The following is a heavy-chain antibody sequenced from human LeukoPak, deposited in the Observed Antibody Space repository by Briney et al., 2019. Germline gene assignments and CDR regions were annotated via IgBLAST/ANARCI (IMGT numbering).Heavy chain of an antibody. CDR1: GFTFTSYA. CDR3: AKDKHITRPDYGMDV. V-gene: IGHV3-23*01. CDR2: ISGSGGST. J-gene: IGHJ6*02. D-gene: IGHD3-3*01. Sequence: PGGSLRLSCAASGFTFTSYAMSWVRQAPGKGLEWVSGISGSGGSTYFADSVKGRLAISRDNSKNTLYLQLNSLRAEDTAVYYCAKDKHITRPDYGMDVWGQGTTVTVSS.